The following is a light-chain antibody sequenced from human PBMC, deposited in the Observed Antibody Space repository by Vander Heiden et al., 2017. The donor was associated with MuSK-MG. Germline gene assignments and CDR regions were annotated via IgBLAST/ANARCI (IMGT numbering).Light chain of an antibody. CDR1: QSVSRN. J-gene: IGKJ2*01. CDR2: GAS. CDR3: QQDNNWPPFT. Sequence: EIVMTQSPAILSVSPGEGAILSCRASQSVSRNLAWYQQKPGQAPRLLIYGASTRATGIPARFSGGGYGTEFTLTISSRQSEDFAVYYCQQDNNWPPFTFGQGTKLEIK. V-gene: IGKV3-15*01.